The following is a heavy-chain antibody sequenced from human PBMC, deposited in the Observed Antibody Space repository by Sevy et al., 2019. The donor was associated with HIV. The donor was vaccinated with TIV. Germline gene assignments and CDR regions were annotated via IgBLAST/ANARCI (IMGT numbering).Heavy chain of an antibody. CDR2: VSGGGDTT. CDR1: GFTFNNYA. CDR3: AKGGSTSGYSLNYFAY. V-gene: IGHV3-23*01. D-gene: IGHD5-12*01. Sequence: GGSLTLSCAASGFTFNNYAMTWVRHAPGKGLEWVSAVSGGGDTTYYADSVKGRFTISRDNSKNTLYLQMNSLRAEDTAVYYCAKGGSTSGYSLNYFAYWGQGTLVTVSS. J-gene: IGHJ4*02.